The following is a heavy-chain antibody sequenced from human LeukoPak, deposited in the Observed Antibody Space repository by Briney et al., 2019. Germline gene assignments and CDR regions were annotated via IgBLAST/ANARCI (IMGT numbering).Heavy chain of an antibody. V-gene: IGHV3-30*18. Sequence: PGRSLRLSCAASGFTFSSYGMHWVRQAPGKGLEWVAVISYDGSNKYYADSVKGRFTISRDNSKNTLYLQMNSLRAGDTAVYYCAKASFSGVCPTDWGQGTLVTVSS. CDR3: AKASFSGVCPTD. CDR1: GFTFSSYG. J-gene: IGHJ4*02. D-gene: IGHD2-8*01. CDR2: ISYDGSNK.